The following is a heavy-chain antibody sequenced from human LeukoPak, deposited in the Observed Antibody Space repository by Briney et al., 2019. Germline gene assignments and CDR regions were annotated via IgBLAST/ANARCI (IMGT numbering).Heavy chain of an antibody. J-gene: IGHJ4*02. CDR2: FDPEDGET. CDR3: ATDGMITFGGVIVHFDY. Sequence: GASVKVSCKVSGYTLTELSMHWVRQAPGKGLEWMGGFDPEDGETIYAQKFQGRVTMTEDTSTDTAYMELSSLRSEDTAVYYCATDGMITFGGVIVHFDYWGQGTLVTVSS. V-gene: IGHV1-24*01. D-gene: IGHD3-16*02. CDR1: GYTLTELS.